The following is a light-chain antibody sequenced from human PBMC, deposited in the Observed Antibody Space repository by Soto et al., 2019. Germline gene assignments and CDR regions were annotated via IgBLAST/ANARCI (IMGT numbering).Light chain of an antibody. CDR3: QTWGSGIVV. J-gene: IGLJ2*01. V-gene: IGLV4-69*01. CDR2: LNSDGSH. Sequence: QPVLTQSPSASASLGASVKLTCTLSSGHSNYAIAWHQQQSEKGPRYLMKLNSDGSHNKGDGIPDRFSGSSSGAERYLNISSLQSEDEADYYCQTWGSGIVVFGGGTKLTVL. CDR1: SGHSNYA.